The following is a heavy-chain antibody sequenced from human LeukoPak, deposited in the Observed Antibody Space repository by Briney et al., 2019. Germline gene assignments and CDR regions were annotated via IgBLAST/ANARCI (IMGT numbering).Heavy chain of an antibody. CDR3: AKNAAAAGVNWFDP. Sequence: GGSLRLSCAASGLAFSSQAMGWVRQAPGKGLEWVSVISDSGTITYYADSVKGRFTISRDNSKNTLYLQMNSLRAEDTAVYYCAKNAAAAGVNWFDPWGQGTLVTVSS. CDR1: GLAFSSQA. J-gene: IGHJ5*02. D-gene: IGHD6-13*01. CDR2: ISDSGTIT. V-gene: IGHV3-23*01.